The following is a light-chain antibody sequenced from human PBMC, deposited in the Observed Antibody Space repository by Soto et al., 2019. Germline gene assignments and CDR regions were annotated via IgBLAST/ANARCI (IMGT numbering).Light chain of an antibody. J-gene: IGKJ4*01. CDR3: QQYDTSPLT. CDR1: QSVNSW. CDR2: KAS. Sequence: DIQMTQSPSTLSASVGDRVTITCRASQSVNSWLAWYQQEPGKAPKLLLYKASSLESGVPSRFSGSGSGTEFTLTISSLQPDDFGTYYCQQYDTSPLTFGGGTKVDIK. V-gene: IGKV1-5*03.